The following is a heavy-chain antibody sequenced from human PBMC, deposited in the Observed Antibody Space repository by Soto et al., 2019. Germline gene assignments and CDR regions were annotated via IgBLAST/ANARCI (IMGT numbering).Heavy chain of an antibody. CDR3: AGGTRTLAGTAFLSSGLFGNRDGFGI. Sequence: ASVKVSCKASGYTFTSYGISWVRQAPGQGLEWMGWISAYNGNTNYAQKLQGRVTMTTDTSTSTAYMELRSLRSDDTAVYYCAGGTRTLAGTAFLSSGLFGNRDGFGIRGQGTMVTVSS. J-gene: IGHJ3*02. CDR1: GYTFTSYG. V-gene: IGHV1-18*01. D-gene: IGHD6-19*01. CDR2: ISAYNGNT.